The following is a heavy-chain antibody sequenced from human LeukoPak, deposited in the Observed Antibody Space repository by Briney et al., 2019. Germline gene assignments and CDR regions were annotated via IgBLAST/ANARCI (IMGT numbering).Heavy chain of an antibody. D-gene: IGHD6-19*01. V-gene: IGHV3-23*01. Sequence: GGSLRLSCAASGFTFSSYAMTWVRQAPGKGLEWVSTLSGRGDSTFYADSVKGRFTISRDKSENTLHLQMNSLRAEDTAIYYCAKDQPVAGTYDSWGRGTLVIVSS. CDR1: GFTFSSYA. CDR3: AKDQPVAGTYDS. J-gene: IGHJ4*02. CDR2: LSGRGDST.